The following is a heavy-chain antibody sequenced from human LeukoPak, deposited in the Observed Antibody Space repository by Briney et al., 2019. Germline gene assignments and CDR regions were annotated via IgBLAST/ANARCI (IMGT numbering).Heavy chain of an antibody. V-gene: IGHV3-30*18. D-gene: IGHD3-9*01. J-gene: IGHJ5*02. CDR1: GFTFSNYG. Sequence: GGSLRLSCAASGFTFSNYGFHWVRQAPGKGLEWVALISNDGNTKYYADSLKGRFTISRDNSKNSLYLQMNSLRVEDTAVYYCAKDRYYEIRGWFDPWGQGTLVTVST. CDR3: AKDRYYEIRGWFDP. CDR2: ISNDGNTK.